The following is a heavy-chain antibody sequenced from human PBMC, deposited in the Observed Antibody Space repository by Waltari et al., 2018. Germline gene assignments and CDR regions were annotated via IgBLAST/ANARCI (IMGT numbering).Heavy chain of an antibody. J-gene: IGHJ4*02. CDR3: ARERVLSGWYGDLDS. CDR1: GFTFSTYW. V-gene: IGHV3-7*01. Sequence: EVQLVESGGGLVQPGGSLRLSCAASGFTFSTYWMSWVRQAPGKGLEWVANIKQDVSEKYYVDSVKGRFTISRDNAKNSLYRQMNSLRAEDTAVYYCARERVLSGWYGDLDSWGQGTLVTVSS. CDR2: IKQDVSEK. D-gene: IGHD6-19*01.